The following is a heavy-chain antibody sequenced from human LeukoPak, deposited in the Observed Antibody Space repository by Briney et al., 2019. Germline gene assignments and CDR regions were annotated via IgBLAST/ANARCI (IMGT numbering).Heavy chain of an antibody. Sequence: SETLSLTCAVYGGSLSGYYWSWISQPPEKGLEWIGEINHSGSTNYNPSLKSRVTISVDTSKNQFSLKLSSVTAADTAVDYCARGGPITIFGVVVRLEYFQHWGQGTLVTVSS. J-gene: IGHJ1*01. V-gene: IGHV4-34*01. CDR2: INHSGST. D-gene: IGHD3-3*01. CDR1: GGSLSGYY. CDR3: ARGGPITIFGVVVRLEYFQH.